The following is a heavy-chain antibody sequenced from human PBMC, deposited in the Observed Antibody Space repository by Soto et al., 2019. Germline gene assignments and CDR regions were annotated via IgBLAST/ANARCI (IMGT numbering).Heavy chain of an antibody. J-gene: IGHJ5*02. CDR3: AKGVVATTGWLDP. CDR1: GFTFSAYA. V-gene: IGHV3-30*18. CDR2: ISSDGSDK. Sequence: LRLSCAASGFTFSAYAMHWVRQAPGKGLEWVTVISSDGSDKYYADSVKGRFTISRDNSKNTLYLQMTSLRPEDTAVYFCAKGVVATTGWLDPWGQGTLVTVSS. D-gene: IGHD1-1*01.